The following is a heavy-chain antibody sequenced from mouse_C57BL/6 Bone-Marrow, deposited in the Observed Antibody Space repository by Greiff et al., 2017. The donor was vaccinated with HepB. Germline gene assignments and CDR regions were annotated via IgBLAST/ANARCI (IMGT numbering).Heavy chain of an antibody. V-gene: IGHV1-59*01. CDR1: GYTFTSYW. D-gene: IGHD2-1*01. CDR2: IDPSDSYT. J-gene: IGHJ3*01. CDR3: ASRGGNPFAY. Sequence: VKLMESGAELVRPGTSVKLSCKASGYTFTSYWMHWVKQRPGQGLEWIGVIDPSDSYTNYNQKFKGKATLTVDTSSSTAYMQLSSLTSEDSAVYYCASRGGNPFAYWGQGTLVTVSA.